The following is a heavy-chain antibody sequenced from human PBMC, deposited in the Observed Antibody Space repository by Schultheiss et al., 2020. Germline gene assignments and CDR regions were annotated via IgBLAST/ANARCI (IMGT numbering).Heavy chain of an antibody. V-gene: IGHV3-30*03. J-gene: IGHJ6*02. D-gene: IGHD6-6*01. CDR3: ARELAARRVVYYYYYGMDV. CDR2: ISYDGSNK. CDR1: GFTFSSYG. Sequence: GESLKISCAASGFTFSSYGMHWVRQAPGKGLEWVAVISYDGSNKYYADSVKGRFTISRDNSKNTLYLQMNSLRAEDTAVYYCARELAARRVVYYYYYGMDVWGQGTTVTVSS.